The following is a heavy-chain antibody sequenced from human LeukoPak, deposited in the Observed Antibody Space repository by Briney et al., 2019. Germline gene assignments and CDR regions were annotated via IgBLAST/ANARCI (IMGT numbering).Heavy chain of an antibody. CDR1: GGTFSSYA. J-gene: IGHJ6*02. Sequence: SVKVSCKASGGTFSSYAISWVRQAPGQGLEWMGGIIPIFGTANYAQKFQGRVTITADESTSTAYMELSSLRSEDTAVYYCARERRCSSGWSSKVCGMGVWGQGTTVTVSS. CDR2: IIPIFGTA. V-gene: IGHV1-69*13. D-gene: IGHD6-19*01. CDR3: ARERRCSSGWSSKVCGMGV.